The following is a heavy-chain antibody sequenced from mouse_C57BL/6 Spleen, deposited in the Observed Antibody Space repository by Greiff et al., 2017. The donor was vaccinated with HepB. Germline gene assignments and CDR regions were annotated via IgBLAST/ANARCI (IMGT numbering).Heavy chain of an antibody. CDR3: ARGVGYYYGSSSYYFDY. J-gene: IGHJ2*01. V-gene: IGHV1-64*01. CDR2: IHPNSGST. Sequence: QVQLQQPGAELVKPGASVKLSCKASGYTFTSYWMHWVKQRPGQGLEWIGMIHPNSGSTNYNEKFKSKATLTVDKSSSTAYMQLSSLTSEDSAVYYCARGVGYYYGSSSYYFDYWGQGTTLTVSS. CDR1: GYTFTSYW. D-gene: IGHD1-1*01.